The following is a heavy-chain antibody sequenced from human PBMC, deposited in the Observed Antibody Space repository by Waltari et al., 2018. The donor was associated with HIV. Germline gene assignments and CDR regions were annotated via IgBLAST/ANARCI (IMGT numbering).Heavy chain of an antibody. J-gene: IGHJ4*02. CDR3: ARSGWQAVAGALPTDF. D-gene: IGHD6-19*01. Sequence: QVRLVQSGAEVKKPGASVKVSCNASGYLFSNYGITWVRPAPGQGLEWMGWISGYNGNTYYAQNLQGRITMTTDTSTGTAYMELESLRSDDTAVFYCARSGWQAVAGALPTDFWGQGTLVIVSS. CDR1: GYLFSNYG. V-gene: IGHV1-18*01. CDR2: ISGYNGNT.